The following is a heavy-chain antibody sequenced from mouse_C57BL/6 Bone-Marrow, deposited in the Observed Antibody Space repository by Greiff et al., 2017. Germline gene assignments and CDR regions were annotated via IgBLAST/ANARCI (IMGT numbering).Heavy chain of an antibody. CDR1: GFNIKDDY. CDR2: IDPENGDT. V-gene: IGHV14-4*01. CDR3: TTRPALAWFAY. D-gene: IGHD3-1*01. Sequence: VQLQQSGAELVRPGASVKLSCTASGFNIKDDYMHWVKQRPEQGLEWIGWIDPENGDTEYASKFQGKATITADKSSNTAYLKLSSLTSEDTAVYYCTTRPALAWFAYWGQGTLVTVSA. J-gene: IGHJ3*01.